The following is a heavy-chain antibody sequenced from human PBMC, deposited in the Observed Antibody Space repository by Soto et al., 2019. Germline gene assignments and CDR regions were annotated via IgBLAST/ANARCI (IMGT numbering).Heavy chain of an antibody. V-gene: IGHV4-39*01. Sequence: SETLSPTGTVPGGAIRTSIYYWCGIRQPPGKRLEGIGTISYDGCVAHSPSLKSRVTISVDTSSNPFSVKISTVTAADTAVYFCARHRIAVAGTLDYWGQGTLVTVSS. D-gene: IGHD6-19*01. CDR3: ARHRIAVAGTLDY. CDR1: GGAIRTSIYY. CDR2: ISYDGCV. J-gene: IGHJ4*02.